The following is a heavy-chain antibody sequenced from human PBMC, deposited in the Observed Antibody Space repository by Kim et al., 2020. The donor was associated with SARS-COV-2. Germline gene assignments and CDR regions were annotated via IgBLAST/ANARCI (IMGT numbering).Heavy chain of an antibody. CDR3: AKDNQYQLLWGIVYYFDY. CDR2: ISGSGGST. J-gene: IGHJ4*02. D-gene: IGHD2-2*01. V-gene: IGHV3-23*01. CDR1: GFTFSSYA. Sequence: GGSLRLSCAASGFTFSSYAMSWVRQAPGKGLEWVSAISGSGGSTYYADSVKGRFTISRDNSKNTLYLQMNSLRAEDTAVYYCAKDNQYQLLWGIVYYFDYWGQGTLVTVSS.